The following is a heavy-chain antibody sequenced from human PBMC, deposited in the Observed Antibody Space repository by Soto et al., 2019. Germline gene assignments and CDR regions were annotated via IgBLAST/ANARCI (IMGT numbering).Heavy chain of an antibody. J-gene: IGHJ4*02. CDR3: ARGSSLALDY. CDR2: INPSGGST. CDR1: GYTFTDYY. V-gene: IGHV1-46*01. Sequence: QVQMVQSGAEVKKPGASVKVSCEASGYTFTDYYMHWVRQAPGQGLEWLGRINPSGGSTTYVQKVQGRVTMTTDTSTSTVDMDTRRLTSEDTAVCYRARGSSLALDYWGQGTLVTVSS.